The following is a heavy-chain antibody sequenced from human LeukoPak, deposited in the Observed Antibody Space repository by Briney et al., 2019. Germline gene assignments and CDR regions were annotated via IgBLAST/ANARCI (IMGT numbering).Heavy chain of an antibody. J-gene: IGHJ6*03. CDR3: AKDTSTWWYHRTCMNV. V-gene: IGHV3-23*01. CDR2: LSGRGDET. Sequence: GGSLRLSCAASGFTFSDYAMSWVRQAPGGGLEWVSALSGRGDETDHANSVKGRFTTSRDNSQNTLSMKMSSQGVADSAVYFCAKDTSTWWYHRTCMNVWGTGTTVTVSS. D-gene: IGHD2-15*01. CDR1: GFTFSDYA.